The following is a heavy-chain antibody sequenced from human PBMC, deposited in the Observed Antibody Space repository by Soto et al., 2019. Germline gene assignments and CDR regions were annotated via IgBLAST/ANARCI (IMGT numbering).Heavy chain of an antibody. CDR2: VNPIVSMS. V-gene: IGHV1-69*02. CDR1: GDTFNFYS. Sequence: QVQLVQSGAEVKRPGSSVKVSCKASGDTFNFYSINWVRQAPGLGLEWMGRVNPIVSMSNYAQKFQGRVTMTADKCTSLAYTEISSLSSEGTDIYYCASIYGSGYQVFDYWGQGALVTVSS. J-gene: IGHJ4*02. CDR3: ASIYGSGYQVFDY. D-gene: IGHD3-10*01.